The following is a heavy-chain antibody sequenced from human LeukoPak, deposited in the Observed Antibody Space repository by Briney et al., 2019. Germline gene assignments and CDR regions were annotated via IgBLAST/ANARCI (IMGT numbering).Heavy chain of an antibody. J-gene: IGHJ6*02. CDR1: GYTFARYG. V-gene: IGHV1-2*02. CDR2: ISPYTGGT. D-gene: IGHD3-10*01. CDR3: ARHRLSGPGSASGLGGYYGMDV. Sequence: GASVKVSCKASGYTFARYGISWVRQAPVQGLEWLGWISPYTGGTNYPQNFQGRVSMTWDTSIRTAYMELSRLTSDDTAVYYCARHRLSGPGSASGLGGYYGMDVWGQGTTVTVS.